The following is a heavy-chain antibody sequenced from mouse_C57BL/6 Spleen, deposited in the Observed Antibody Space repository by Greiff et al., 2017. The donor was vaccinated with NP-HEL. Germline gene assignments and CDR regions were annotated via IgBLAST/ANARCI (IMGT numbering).Heavy chain of an antibody. CDR1: GYTFTDYY. CDR3: AREGSSGYLDY. CDR2: INPYNGGT. J-gene: IGHJ4*01. D-gene: IGHD3-2*02. V-gene: IGHV1-19*01. Sequence: VQLKESGPVLVKPGASVKMSCKASGYTFTDYYMNWVKQSHGKSLEWIGVINPYNGGTSYNQKFKGKATLTVDKSSSTAYMELNSLTSEDSAVYYCAREGSSGYLDYWGQGTSVTVSS.